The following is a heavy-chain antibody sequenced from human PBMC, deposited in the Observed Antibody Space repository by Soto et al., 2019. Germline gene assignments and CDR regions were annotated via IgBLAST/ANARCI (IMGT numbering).Heavy chain of an antibody. J-gene: IGHJ4*02. Sequence: PSETLSLTCTVSGGSISSSDYYWGWIRQPPGKGLEWIGSMSHSGRTAYNPPLKSRVTISEDTSKNQFSLKLSSVTAADTAVYYCATFNGDYVSYWGQGTLVTVSS. V-gene: IGHV4-39*01. CDR3: ATFNGDYVSY. CDR2: MSHSGRT. CDR1: GGSISSSDYY. D-gene: IGHD4-17*01.